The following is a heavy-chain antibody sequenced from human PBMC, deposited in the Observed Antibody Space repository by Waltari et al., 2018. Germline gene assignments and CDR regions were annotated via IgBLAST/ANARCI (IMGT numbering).Heavy chain of an antibody. CDR3: ARREMTTVTPYFDY. CDR1: GGSISSSSYY. D-gene: IGHD4-17*01. V-gene: IGHV4-39*07. Sequence: QLQLQESGPGLVKPSETLSLTCTVSGGSISSSSYYWGWIRQPPGKGLEWIGSIYYSGSTYYNPSLKSRVTISVDTSKNQFSLKLSSVTAADTAVYYCARREMTTVTPYFDYWGQGTLVTVSS. J-gene: IGHJ4*02. CDR2: IYYSGST.